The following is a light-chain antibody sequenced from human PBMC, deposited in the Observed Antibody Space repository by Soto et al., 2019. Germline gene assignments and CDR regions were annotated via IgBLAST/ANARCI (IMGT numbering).Light chain of an antibody. V-gene: IGLV2-14*02. CDR2: EGS. Sequence: QSVLTQPASVSGSPGQSITISCTGTSSDVGSYNLVSWYQQHPGKAPKLMIYEGSKRPSGVTDRFSGSKSGNTASLTVSGLQPEDEADYYCSSYAGRTLYVFGTGTKLTVL. CDR1: SSDVGSYNL. J-gene: IGLJ1*01. CDR3: SSYAGRTLYV.